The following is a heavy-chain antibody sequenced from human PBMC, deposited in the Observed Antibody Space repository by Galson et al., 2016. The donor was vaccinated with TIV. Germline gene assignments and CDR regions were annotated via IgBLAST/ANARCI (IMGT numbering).Heavy chain of an antibody. CDR2: MNPNTGDT. Sequence: SVKVSCKASGYNFSKYDINWVRQAAGQGLEWMGWMNPNTGDTGYAERFQGRLTMTSDTSLHTAFMDLHGLRSEDAAVYFCARVSREGSERSTDFQHWGQGTLITVS. CDR1: GYNFSKYD. V-gene: IGHV1-8*01. D-gene: IGHD6-19*01. CDR3: ARVSREGSERSTDFQH. J-gene: IGHJ1*01.